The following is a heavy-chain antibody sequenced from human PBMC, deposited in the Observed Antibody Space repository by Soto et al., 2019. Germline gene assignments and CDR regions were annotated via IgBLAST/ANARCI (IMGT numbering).Heavy chain of an antibody. Sequence: VKVSCNASGGPFSSYAIVWVRQAPGQGLEWMGGIIPIFGTANYAQKFQGRVTITADESTSTAYMELSSLRSEDTAVYYCARDNGGWDTQYLYYYYGMDVCGQGTTVTVSS. D-gene: IGHD6-19*01. CDR3: ARDNGGWDTQYLYYYYGMDV. CDR1: GGPFSSYA. J-gene: IGHJ6*02. CDR2: IIPIFGTA. V-gene: IGHV1-69*01.